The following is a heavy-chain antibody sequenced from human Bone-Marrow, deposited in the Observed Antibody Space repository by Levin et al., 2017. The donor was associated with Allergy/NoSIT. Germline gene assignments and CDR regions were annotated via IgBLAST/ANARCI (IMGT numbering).Heavy chain of an antibody. CDR3: ARQGGEGDTRNPYFYYGLDV. V-gene: IGHV5-51*01. J-gene: IGHJ6*02. Sequence: RGESLKISCKASGYSFDTYWIGWVRQMPGKGLEWMGIIYPGDSDTRYSPSFQGQVTISVDKSIRTAYLQWNTLRASDTALYYCARQGGEGDTRNPYFYYGLDVWGQGTTVTVSS. CDR2: IYPGDSDT. CDR1: GYSFDTYW. D-gene: IGHD3-10*01.